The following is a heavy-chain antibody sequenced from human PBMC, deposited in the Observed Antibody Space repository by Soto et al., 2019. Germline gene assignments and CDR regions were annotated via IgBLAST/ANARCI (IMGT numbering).Heavy chain of an antibody. V-gene: IGHV1-69*12. CDR1: GGTFSSYA. CDR2: IIPIFGTA. D-gene: IGHD4-17*01. J-gene: IGHJ2*01. CDR3: ARLNDYGDYDWFWYFDL. Sequence: QVQLVQSGAEVKKPGSSVKVSCKASGGTFSSYAISWVRQAPGQGLEWMGGIIPIFGTANYAQKFQGRVTITAVQSASTGYRELSSLRAEDPAVYYCARLNDYGDYDWFWYFDLWGRGTLVTVSS.